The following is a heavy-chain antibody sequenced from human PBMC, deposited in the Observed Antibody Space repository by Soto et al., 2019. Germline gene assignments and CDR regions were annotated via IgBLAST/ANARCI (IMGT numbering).Heavy chain of an antibody. CDR2: ISSSSSYI. D-gene: IGHD3-10*01. Sequence: GGSLRLSCAASGFTFSSYSMNWVRQAPGKGLEWVSSISSSSSYIYYADSVKGRFTISRDNAKNSLYLQMNSLRAEDTAVYYCARDQQAMFYYGSGSPLYYFDYWGQGTLVTVSS. CDR3: ARDQQAMFYYGSGSPLYYFDY. J-gene: IGHJ4*02. CDR1: GFTFSSYS. V-gene: IGHV3-21*01.